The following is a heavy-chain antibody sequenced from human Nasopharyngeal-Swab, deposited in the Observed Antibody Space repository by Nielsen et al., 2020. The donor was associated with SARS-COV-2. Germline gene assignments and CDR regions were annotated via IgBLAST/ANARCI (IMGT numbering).Heavy chain of an antibody. Sequence: SETLSLTCAVYGGSFSVYYWSWIRQPPGKGLEWIGEINHSGSTNYNPSLKSRFTISVDTSKNQFSLKLSSVTAADTAVYYCASDYSSGWVVSWGQGTLVTVSS. D-gene: IGHD6-19*01. CDR2: INHSGST. CDR3: ASDYSSGWVVS. CDR1: GGSFSVYY. V-gene: IGHV4-34*01. J-gene: IGHJ5*01.